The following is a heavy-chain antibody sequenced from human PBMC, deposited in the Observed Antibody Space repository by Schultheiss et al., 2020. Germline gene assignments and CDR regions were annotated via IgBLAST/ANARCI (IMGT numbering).Heavy chain of an antibody. V-gene: IGHV4-61*02. Sequence: SETLSLTCTVSGGSISSGGYYWSWIRQPGGKGLEWIGRIYTSGSTYYNPSLKSRVTISVDTSKNQFSLKLSSVTAADTAVYYCARVLGIAVAGTGIDYWGQGTLVTVSS. CDR3: ARVLGIAVAGTGIDY. D-gene: IGHD6-19*01. J-gene: IGHJ4*02. CDR1: GGSISSGGYY. CDR2: IYTSGST.